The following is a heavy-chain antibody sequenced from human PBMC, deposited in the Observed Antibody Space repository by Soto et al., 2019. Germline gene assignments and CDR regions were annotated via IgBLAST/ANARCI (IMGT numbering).Heavy chain of an antibody. D-gene: IGHD3-16*01. Sequence: QVQLVQSGAEVKNPGASVKVSCKASGYTFTRYGIGWARQAPGQGLEWMGWINTYNGNTNYAQNVQGRVTLTTDTPTSTAYMELRSLRSNDTAIYYCVMVDVYVPPSPQDVWGQGTTVIVSS. CDR1: GYTFTRYG. CDR2: INTYNGNT. J-gene: IGHJ6*02. CDR3: VMVDVYVPPSPQDV. V-gene: IGHV1-18*01.